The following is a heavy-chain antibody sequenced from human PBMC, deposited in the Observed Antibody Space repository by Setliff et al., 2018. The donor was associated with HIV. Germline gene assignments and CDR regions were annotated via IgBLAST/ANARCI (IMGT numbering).Heavy chain of an antibody. D-gene: IGHD2-2*01. CDR3: TASGDADCGTSSCTNWFDP. V-gene: IGHV3-73*01. Sequence: QPGGSLRLSCAASGFTFSGSAIHWVRQASGKGLEWVGRIKTKPNSYATALGASVTGRFTISRDDSKNTAYLLMNSLKIEDTAVYYCTASGDADCGTSSCTNWFDPWGQGTLVTVSS. CDR2: IKTKPNSYAT. CDR1: GFTFSGSA. J-gene: IGHJ5*02.